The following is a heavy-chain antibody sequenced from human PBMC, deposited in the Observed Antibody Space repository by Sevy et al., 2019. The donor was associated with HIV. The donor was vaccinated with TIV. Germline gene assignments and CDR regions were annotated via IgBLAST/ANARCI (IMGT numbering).Heavy chain of an antibody. V-gene: IGHV4-39*01. CDR2: TYYSGST. CDR1: GGSISSSSYY. D-gene: IGHD1-26*01. J-gene: IGHJ5*02. CDR3: ATSGSYSLNWFDP. Sequence: SETLSLTCTVSGGSISSSSYYWGWIRQPPGKGLEWIGSTYYSGSTYYNPSLKSRVTISVDTSKNQFSLKLSSVTAADTAVYYCATSGSYSLNWFDPWGQGTLVTVSS.